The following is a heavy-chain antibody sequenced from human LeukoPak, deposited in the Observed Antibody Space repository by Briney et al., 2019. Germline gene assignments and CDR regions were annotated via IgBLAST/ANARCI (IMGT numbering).Heavy chain of an antibody. Sequence: SETLSLTCTVSGGSISSSSYYWGWIRQPPGKGLEWIGSIYYSGSTYYNPSLKSRVTISVDTSKNQFSLKLSSVTAADTAVYYCARDQHFQHWGQGTLVTVSS. CDR2: IYYSGST. J-gene: IGHJ1*01. CDR1: GGSISSSSYY. CDR3: ARDQHFQH. V-gene: IGHV4-39*07.